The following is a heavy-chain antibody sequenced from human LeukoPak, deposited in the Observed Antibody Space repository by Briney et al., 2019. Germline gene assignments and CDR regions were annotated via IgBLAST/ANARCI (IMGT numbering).Heavy chain of an antibody. Sequence: GASVKVSCKASGYTFTSYGISWVRQAPGQGLEWMRWISAYNGNTNYAQKLQGRVTMTTDTSTSTAYMELRSLRSDDTAVYYCARDLLVVGATYWFDPWGQGTLVTVSS. CDR3: ARDLLVVGATYWFDP. CDR1: GYTFTSYG. J-gene: IGHJ5*02. V-gene: IGHV1-18*01. D-gene: IGHD1-26*01. CDR2: ISAYNGNT.